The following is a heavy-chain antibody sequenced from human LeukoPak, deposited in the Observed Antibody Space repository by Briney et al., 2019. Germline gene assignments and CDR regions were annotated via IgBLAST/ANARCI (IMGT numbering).Heavy chain of an antibody. CDR3: VQTAVGDTSWIDP. Sequence: SETLSLTCTVSGVSINSYCWSWIRQPPGKGLEWIGYIYYSGSTNYNPSLKSRVTISVDTSKNQFSLKLSSVTAADTAVYYCVQTAVGDTSWIDPWGQGTLVIVSS. CDR2: IYYSGST. CDR1: GVSINSYC. D-gene: IGHD2-21*02. V-gene: IGHV4-59*01. J-gene: IGHJ5*02.